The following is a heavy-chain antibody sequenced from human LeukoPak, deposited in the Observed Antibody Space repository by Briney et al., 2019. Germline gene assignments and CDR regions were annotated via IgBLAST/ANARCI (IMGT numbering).Heavy chain of an antibody. CDR1: GFTFSSYW. CDR3: AKDQIVGPDYFDY. CDR2: IYGSGQTT. D-gene: IGHD1-26*01. V-gene: IGHV3-23*01. J-gene: IGHJ4*02. Sequence: GGSLRLSCAASGFTFSSYWMTWVRQAPGKGLEWVSGIYGSGQTTYYADSVKGRFTISRDNSKNALYLQMNSLRAEDTAVYYCAKDQIVGPDYFDYWGQGTLVTVSS.